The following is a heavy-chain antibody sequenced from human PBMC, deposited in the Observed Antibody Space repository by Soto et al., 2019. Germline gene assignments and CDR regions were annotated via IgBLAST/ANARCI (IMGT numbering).Heavy chain of an antibody. CDR1: GGSISYYH. D-gene: IGHD6-13*01. V-gene: IGHV4-59*01. J-gene: IGHJ6*02. CDR3: ARDSTRWFPYYGVDV. CDR2: VSDSGRT. Sequence: SETLSLTCTVSGGSISYYHWTWIRRPPGKGLEWIGFVSDSGRTSYNPSLQSRVTISVDTSRNQFSLRLTSVTAADTAVYYCARDSTRWFPYYGVDVWGPGTTVTVSS.